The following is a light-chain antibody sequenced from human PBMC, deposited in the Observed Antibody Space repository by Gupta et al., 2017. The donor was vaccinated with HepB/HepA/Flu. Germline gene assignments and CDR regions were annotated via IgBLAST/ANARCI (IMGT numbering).Light chain of an antibody. Sequence: EILMTQSPATLSVSPGERATLFCRASQSVSDNLAWYQQKPGQAPRLLISDASARATGLPARFSDSWSGTEFTLTISSLQSEDFALYYCQQDNKWPLTFGGGTKVEIK. CDR2: DAS. CDR1: QSVSDN. J-gene: IGKJ4*01. V-gene: IGKV3-15*01. CDR3: QQDNKWPLT.